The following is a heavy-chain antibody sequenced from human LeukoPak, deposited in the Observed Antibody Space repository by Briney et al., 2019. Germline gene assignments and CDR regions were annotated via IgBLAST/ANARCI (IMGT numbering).Heavy chain of an antibody. CDR2: IYSGGST. V-gene: IGHV3-66*02. D-gene: IGHD5-18*01. CDR1: GFTVSSNY. Sequence: GGSLRLSCAASGFTVSSNYMSWVRQAPGKGLEWVSVIYSGGSTYYADSVKGRFTISRDNSKNTLYLQMNSLRAEGTAVYYCARVGYSSELGYWGQGTLVTVSS. CDR3: ARVGYSSELGY. J-gene: IGHJ4*02.